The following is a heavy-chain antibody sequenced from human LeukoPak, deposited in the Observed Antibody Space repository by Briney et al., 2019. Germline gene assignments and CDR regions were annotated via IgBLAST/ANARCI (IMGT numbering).Heavy chain of an antibody. V-gene: IGHV3-23*01. Sequence: GGSLRLSCAASGLTFSDYAMSWVRQAPGKGLEWVSTISGSGGSTYYADSVKGRFTISRDNSNNTLHLQMNSLRAEDTAVYYCAKAALLGLSSSWYDYWGQGTLVTVSS. J-gene: IGHJ4*02. D-gene: IGHD6-13*01. CDR3: AKAALLGLSSSWYDY. CDR2: ISGSGGST. CDR1: GLTFSDYA.